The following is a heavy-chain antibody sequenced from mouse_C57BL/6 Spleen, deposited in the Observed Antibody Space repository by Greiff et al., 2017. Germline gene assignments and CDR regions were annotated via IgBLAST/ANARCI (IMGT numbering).Heavy chain of an antibody. D-gene: IGHD1-1*01. V-gene: IGHV1-81*01. CDR1: GYTFTSYG. CDR3: ASYYGSSSYYFDY. Sequence: VQLVESGAELARPGASVKLSCKASGYTFTSYGISWVKQRTGQGLEWIGEIYPRSGNTYYNEKFKGKATLTADKSSSTAYMELRSLTSEDSAVYFCASYYGSSSYYFDYWGQGTTLTVSS. J-gene: IGHJ2*01. CDR2: IYPRSGNT.